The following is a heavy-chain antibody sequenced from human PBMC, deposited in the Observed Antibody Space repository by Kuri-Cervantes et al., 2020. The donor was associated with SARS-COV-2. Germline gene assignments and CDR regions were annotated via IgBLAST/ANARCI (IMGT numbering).Heavy chain of an antibody. CDR2: ISSSGSTI. J-gene: IGHJ4*02. V-gene: IGHV3-11*04. D-gene: IGHD3-3*01. CDR3: ARDKSAYFDFWSGYYNYFDY. CDR1: GITFSDYY. Sequence: GESLKISGSASGITFSDYYMSWIRQAPGKGLEWVSYISSSGSTIYYADSVKGRFTISRDNAKNSLYLQMNSLRAEDTAVYYCARDKSAYFDFWSGYYNYFDYWGQGTLVTVSS.